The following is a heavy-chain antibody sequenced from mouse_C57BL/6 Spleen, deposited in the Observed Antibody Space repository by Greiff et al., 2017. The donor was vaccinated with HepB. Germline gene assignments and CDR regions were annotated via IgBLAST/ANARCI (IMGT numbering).Heavy chain of an antibody. Sequence: EVKLVESEGGLVQPGSSMKLSCTASGFTFSDYYMAWVRQVPEKGLEWVANINYDGSSTYYLDSLKSRFIISRDNAKNILYLQMSSLKSEETATYYCARESHYFDYWGQGTTLTVSS. J-gene: IGHJ2*01. V-gene: IGHV5-16*01. CDR2: INYDGSST. CDR3: ARESHYFDY. CDR1: GFTFSDYY.